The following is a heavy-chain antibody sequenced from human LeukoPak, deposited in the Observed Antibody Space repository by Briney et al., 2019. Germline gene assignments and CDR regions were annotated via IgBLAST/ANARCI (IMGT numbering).Heavy chain of an antibody. D-gene: IGHD2-2*01. CDR1: GFTFSSYG. V-gene: IGHV3-30*02. Sequence: GGSLRLSCAASGFTFSSYGMHWVRQAPGKGLEWVAFIRYDGSNKYYADSVKGRFTISRDNSKNTLYLQMNSLRAEDTAVYYCASSYCSSTSCYGNYFDYWGQGTLVTVSS. CDR2: IRYDGSNK. CDR3: ASSYCSSTSCYGNYFDY. J-gene: IGHJ4*02.